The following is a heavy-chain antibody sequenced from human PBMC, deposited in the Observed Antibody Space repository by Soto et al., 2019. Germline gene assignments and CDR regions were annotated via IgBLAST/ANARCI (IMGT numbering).Heavy chain of an antibody. CDR2: ISGSGGST. V-gene: IGHV3-23*01. CDR3: AKVTDDQ. Sequence: EVQLLESGGGLVQPGGSLRLSCAASGVTFSTYAMSWVRQAPGKGLEWVSAISGSGGSTYYADSVKGRFTVSRDNSKNTLYLQMSTLRAEDTAVYYGAKVTDDQWGQGTLVTVSS. J-gene: IGHJ4*02. CDR1: GVTFSTYA.